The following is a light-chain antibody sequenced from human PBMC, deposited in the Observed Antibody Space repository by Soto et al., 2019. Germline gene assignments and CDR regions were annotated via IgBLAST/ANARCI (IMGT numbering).Light chain of an antibody. CDR1: QGISNY. Sequence: DVQMTQSTSSLSASVGDRVTITCRASQGISNYLAWYQQKPGKVPKLLIYAASTLQSGVPSRFSGSGSGTDFTLTISSLQPEDVATYYCQKYNSAPPNTFGGGTKVEIK. CDR2: AAS. V-gene: IGKV1-27*01. CDR3: QKYNSAPPNT. J-gene: IGKJ4*01.